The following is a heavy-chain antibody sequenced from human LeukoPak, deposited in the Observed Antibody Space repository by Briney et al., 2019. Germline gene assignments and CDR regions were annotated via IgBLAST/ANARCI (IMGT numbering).Heavy chain of an antibody. D-gene: IGHD6-6*01. CDR3: ARGPSIAARPYYFDY. CDR1: GYTFTSYY. CDR2: INPSGGST. V-gene: IGHV1-46*01. Sequence: VASVKVSCKASGYTFTSYYMHWVRQAPGQGLEWMGIINPSGGSTCYAQKFQGRVTMTRDTSTSTVYMELSSLRSEDTAVYYCARGPSIAARPYYFDYWGQGTLVTVSS. J-gene: IGHJ4*02.